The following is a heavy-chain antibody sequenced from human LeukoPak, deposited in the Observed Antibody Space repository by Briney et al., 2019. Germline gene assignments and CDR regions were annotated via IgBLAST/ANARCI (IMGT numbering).Heavy chain of an antibody. D-gene: IGHD3-22*01. CDR2: ISSSSSHI. CDR3: ARNLNYLDSSGNNHDAFDL. Sequence: PGGSLRLSCATSGFTSSTYSMNWVRQAPGKGLEWVSYISSSSSHIQYADSVKGRFTISRDNAKKSLFLQMSSLRADDTAVYYCARNLNYLDSSGNNHDAFDLWGQGTMVTVSS. V-gene: IGHV3-21*01. J-gene: IGHJ3*01. CDR1: GFTSSTYS.